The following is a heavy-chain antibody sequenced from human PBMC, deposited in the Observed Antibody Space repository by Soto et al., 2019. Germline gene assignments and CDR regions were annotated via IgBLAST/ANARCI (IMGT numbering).Heavy chain of an antibody. Sequence: PVGSLRLSCAASGFTFSSYGMHWVRQAPGKGLEWVAVISYDGSNKYYADSVKGRFTISRDNSKNSLYLQMNSLRAEDTAVYYCVRDTYSSGESAAFDIWGQGTMVTVSS. CDR3: VRDTYSSGESAAFDI. CDR2: ISYDGSNK. V-gene: IGHV3-30*03. D-gene: IGHD6-19*01. CDR1: GFTFSSYG. J-gene: IGHJ3*02.